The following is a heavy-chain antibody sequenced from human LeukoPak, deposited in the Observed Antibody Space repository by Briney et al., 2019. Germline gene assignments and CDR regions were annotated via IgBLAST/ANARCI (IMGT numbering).Heavy chain of an antibody. D-gene: IGHD6-19*01. J-gene: IGHJ4*02. Sequence: GGSLRLSCAASGFTFSSYAMSWVRQAPGKGLEWVSGISGSGGSTYYADSVKGRFTISRDNSKNTLYLQMSSLKTEDTAVYYCAKGHSAWFEDYFDYWGQGTLVTVSS. CDR2: ISGSGGST. CDR3: AKGHSAWFEDYFDY. V-gene: IGHV3-23*01. CDR1: GFTFSSYA.